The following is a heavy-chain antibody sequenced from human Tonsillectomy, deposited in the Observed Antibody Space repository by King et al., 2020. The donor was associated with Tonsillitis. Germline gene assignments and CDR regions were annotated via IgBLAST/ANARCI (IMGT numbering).Heavy chain of an antibody. V-gene: IGHV4-39*01. D-gene: IGHD3-3*01. CDR1: GGSVSSSTYY. CDR3: ARHDPTILYFDY. J-gene: IGHJ4*02. CDR2: IYFGGIT. Sequence: LQLQESGPGLVKPSETLSLTCTVSGGSVSSSTYYWGWIRQPPGKGLEWIGSIYFGGITYYNPSLQSRVTISVDTSKNHFSLKLSSVTAADTAVYYCARHDPTILYFDYWGQGSLVTVSS.